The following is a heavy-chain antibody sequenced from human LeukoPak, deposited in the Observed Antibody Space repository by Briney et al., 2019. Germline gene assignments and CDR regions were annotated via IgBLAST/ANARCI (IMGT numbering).Heavy chain of an antibody. CDR1: GFTFSSYG. D-gene: IGHD3-22*01. CDR3: AKDFMIVVVMTYYFDY. Sequence: GGSLRLSCAASGFTFSSYGMHWVRQAPGKGLEWVAFIRYDGSNKYYADSVKGRFTISRDNSKNTLYLQMNSLRAEDTAVYYCAKDFMIVVVMTYYFDYWGQGTLVTVSS. CDR2: IRYDGSNK. J-gene: IGHJ4*02. V-gene: IGHV3-30*02.